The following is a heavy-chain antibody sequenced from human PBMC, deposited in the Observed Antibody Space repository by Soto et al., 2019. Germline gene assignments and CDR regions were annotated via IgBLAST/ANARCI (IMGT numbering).Heavy chain of an antibody. J-gene: IGHJ4*02. CDR1: GFSLSNARMG. Sequence: QVTLKESGPVLVKPTETLTLTCTVSGFSLSNARMGVSWIRQPPGKALEWLAHIFSNDEKSYITSLKSRLTISKATSKSQVVLTMTNMDPVDTATYYCARRCWSSIWYPFDYWGQGTLVTVSS. D-gene: IGHD6-13*01. CDR3: ARRCWSSIWYPFDY. V-gene: IGHV2-26*01. CDR2: IFSNDEK.